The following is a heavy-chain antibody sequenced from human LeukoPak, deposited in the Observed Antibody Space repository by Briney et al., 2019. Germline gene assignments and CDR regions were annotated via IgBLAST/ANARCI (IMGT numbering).Heavy chain of an antibody. D-gene: IGHD5-12*01. V-gene: IGHV3-48*01. J-gene: IGHJ4*02. CDR1: GFTFSSYS. CDR2: ISSSSSTI. CDR3: AKDQFGGYGSIDY. Sequence: TGGSLRLSCAASGFTFSSYSMNWVRQAPGKGLEWVSYISSSSSTIYYADSVKGRFTISRDNAKNSLYLQMNSLRAEDTAVYYCAKDQFGGYGSIDYWGQGTLVTVSS.